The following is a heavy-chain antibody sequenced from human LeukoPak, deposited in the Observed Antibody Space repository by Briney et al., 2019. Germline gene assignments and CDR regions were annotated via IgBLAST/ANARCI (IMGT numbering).Heavy chain of an antibody. Sequence: PGGSLRLSYTTSGFIFAKYAMAWVRQSPGKGLEWVSTISASGADTYYADSVRGRFTISRDNSRNALYLQLSRLRVDDTAFYYCPKPLLTPGNWGPGTLVTVSS. CDR3: PKPLLTPGN. D-gene: IGHD4-23*01. J-gene: IGHJ4*02. CDR1: GFIFAKYA. V-gene: IGHV3-23*01. CDR2: ISASGADT.